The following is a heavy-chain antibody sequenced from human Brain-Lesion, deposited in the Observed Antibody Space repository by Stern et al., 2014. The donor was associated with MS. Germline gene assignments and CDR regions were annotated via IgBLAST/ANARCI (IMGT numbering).Heavy chain of an antibody. CDR2: LNPNTGGP. J-gene: IGHJ6*02. Sequence: VQLVESGAEVKKPGASVKVSCKTSGYIFTGYYIHWVRQAPGQGLEWMAWLNPNTGGPKYAQKFQGRVNMSRDTSISTAYVELSSLTSDDTAVYYCARDQRGITIFGVVTDYYYLGMDVWGQGTTVTVSS. D-gene: IGHD3-3*01. CDR3: ARDQRGITIFGVVTDYYYLGMDV. CDR1: GYIFTGYY. V-gene: IGHV1-2*02.